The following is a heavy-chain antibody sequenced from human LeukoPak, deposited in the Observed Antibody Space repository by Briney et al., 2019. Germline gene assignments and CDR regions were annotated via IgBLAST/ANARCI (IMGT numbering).Heavy chain of an antibody. V-gene: IGHV3-43*02. CDR2: TSGDGITT. J-gene: IGHJ4*02. D-gene: IGHD1-1*01. CDR1: GFTFHNYA. CDR3: ARNHVNGGADY. Sequence: VGSLVVYCAASGFTFHNYAIDWVRQAPGKGLEWVSLTSGDGITTYFADSVKGRFTISRDNSKSSLFLQMNSLRTEDTALYYCARNHVNGGADYWGEGPLVTVSS.